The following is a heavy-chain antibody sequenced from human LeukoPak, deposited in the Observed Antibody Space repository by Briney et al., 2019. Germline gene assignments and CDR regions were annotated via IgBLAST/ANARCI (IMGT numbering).Heavy chain of an antibody. V-gene: IGHV4-59*12. CDR2: IYGSGNT. CDR3: ATWPPTVAGREY. CDR1: GASISSWY. Sequence: SETLSLTCTVSGASISSWYWSWIRQPPGKGLEWIGYIYGSGNTNYNPSLKSRITMSIDTSKNQFSLKLSSVTAADTAVYYCATWPPTVAGREYWGQGTLVTVSS. D-gene: IGHD6-19*01. J-gene: IGHJ4*02.